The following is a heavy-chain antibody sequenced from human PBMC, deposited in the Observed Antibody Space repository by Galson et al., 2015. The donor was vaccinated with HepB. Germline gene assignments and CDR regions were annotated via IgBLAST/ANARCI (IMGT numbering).Heavy chain of an antibody. D-gene: IGHD1-26*01. J-gene: IGHJ4*02. CDR2: IHSDGSS. CDR3: ARGGPRGSYFDY. Sequence: SLRLSCAASGFTFSRDWMHWVRHAPGKGLVWVSRIHSDGSSIYADSVQGRFIISRDNAKNTLYLQMNSLRAEDTAVYYCARGGPRGSYFDYWGRGTLVTVSS. V-gene: IGHV3-74*01. CDR1: GFTFSRDW.